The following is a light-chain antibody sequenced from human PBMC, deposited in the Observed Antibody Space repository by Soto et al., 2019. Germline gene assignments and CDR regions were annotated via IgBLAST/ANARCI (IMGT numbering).Light chain of an antibody. V-gene: IGKV3-15*01. Sequence: EILMTQSPATLSLSPGERATLSCRASQSVNNNLAWYQQRPGQAPRLLIYGASSRATGIPARFSGSGSGTDFTLTISSLQSEDFAVYYCQQYNNWPPLYTFGQGTKLEIK. CDR3: QQYNNWPPLYT. J-gene: IGKJ2*01. CDR2: GAS. CDR1: QSVNNN.